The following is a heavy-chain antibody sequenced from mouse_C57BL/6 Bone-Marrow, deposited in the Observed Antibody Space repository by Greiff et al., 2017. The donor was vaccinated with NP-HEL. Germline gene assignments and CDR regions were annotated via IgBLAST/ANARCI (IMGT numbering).Heavy chain of an antibody. J-gene: IGHJ1*03. V-gene: IGHV1-52*01. CDR2: IDPSDSET. CDR3: ARDIYYGDDGGYWYFDV. CDR1: GYTFTSYW. D-gene: IGHD2-2*01. Sequence: QVQLKQPGAELVRPGSSVKLSCKASGYTFTSYWMHWVKQRPIQGLEWIGNIDPSDSETHYNQKFKDKATLTVDKSSSTAYMQLSSLTSEDSAVYYCARDIYYGDDGGYWYFDVWGTGTTVTVSS.